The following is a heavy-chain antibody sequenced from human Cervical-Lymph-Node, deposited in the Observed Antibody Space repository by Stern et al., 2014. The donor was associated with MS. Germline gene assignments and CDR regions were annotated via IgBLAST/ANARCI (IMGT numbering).Heavy chain of an antibody. J-gene: IGHJ5*02. CDR2: IFSNDEK. CDR1: GFSLSNARMG. D-gene: IGHD4-23*01. Sequence: QITLKESGPVLVKPTETLTLTCTVSGFSLSNARMGVSWIRQPPGKALEWLVPIFSNDEKSYSTSLKSRLTISKDTSKSQVVLTMTNMDPVDTATYYCARTYGGNPMRAAWFDPWGQGTLVTVSS. CDR3: ARTYGGNPMRAAWFDP. V-gene: IGHV2-26*01.